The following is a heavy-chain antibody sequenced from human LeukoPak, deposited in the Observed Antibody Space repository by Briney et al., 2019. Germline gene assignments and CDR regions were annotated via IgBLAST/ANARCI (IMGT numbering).Heavy chain of an antibody. CDR2: ISAYNGNT. CDR1: GYTFTSYG. V-gene: IGHV1-18*01. Sequence: ASVKVSCKASGYTFTSYGISWVRQAPGQGLEGMGWISAYNGNTNYAQKLQGRVTMTTDTSTSTAYMELRSLRSDDTAVYYCARGTLYYYDSSGPYLFDYWGQGTLVTVSS. J-gene: IGHJ4*02. D-gene: IGHD3-22*01. CDR3: ARGTLYYYDSSGPYLFDY.